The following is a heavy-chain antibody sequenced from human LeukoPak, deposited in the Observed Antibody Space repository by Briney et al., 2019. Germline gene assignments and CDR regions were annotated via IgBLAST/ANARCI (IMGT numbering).Heavy chain of an antibody. J-gene: IGHJ4*02. Sequence: PGGSLRLSCAASGFTFRNYAMSWVRQAPGKGLEWVSAISSSGRTTYYADSVKGRFTISRDNAKNTLYLQSNSLRAEDTAVYYCAKYDVKTLSDWGQGTLVTVSS. V-gene: IGHV3-23*01. CDR1: GFTFRNYA. CDR2: ISSSGRTT. D-gene: IGHD1-1*01. CDR3: AKYDVKTLSD.